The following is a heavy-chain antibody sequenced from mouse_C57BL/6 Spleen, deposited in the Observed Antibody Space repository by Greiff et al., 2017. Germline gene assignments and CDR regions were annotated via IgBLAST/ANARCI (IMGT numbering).Heavy chain of an antibody. CDR3: AMGYFDY. CDR1: GYTFTSYW. Sequence: QVQLKQSGAELVKPGASVKVSCKASGYTFTSYWMHWVKQRPGQGLEWIGRIHPSDSDTNYNQKFKGKATLTVDKSSSTAYMQISSLTSEDSAVYYCAMGYFDYWGQGTTLTVSS. CDR2: IHPSDSDT. V-gene: IGHV1-74*01. J-gene: IGHJ2*01.